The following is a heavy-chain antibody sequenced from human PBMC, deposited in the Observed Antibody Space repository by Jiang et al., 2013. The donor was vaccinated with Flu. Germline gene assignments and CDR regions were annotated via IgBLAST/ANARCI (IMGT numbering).Heavy chain of an antibody. CDR3: ARTRSGRRVEGAFXI. CDR1: GYSISSGYY. V-gene: IGHV4-38-2*01. CDR2: IYHSGST. D-gene: IGHD2-15*01. J-gene: IGHJ3*02. Sequence: SGSGLVKPSETLSLTCAVSGYSISSGYYWGWIRQPPGKGLEWIGSIYHSGSTYYNPSLKSRVTISVDTSKNQFSLKLSSVTAADTAVYYCARTRSGRRVEGAFXIWGQGTMVTV.